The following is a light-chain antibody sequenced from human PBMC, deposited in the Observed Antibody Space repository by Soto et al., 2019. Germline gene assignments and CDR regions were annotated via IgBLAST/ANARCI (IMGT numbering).Light chain of an antibody. CDR2: EAS. J-gene: IGLJ1*01. CDR3: NAQADNGKNV. Sequence: QSALTQPPSASGSPGQSGTISCTGNSNDVGHSSFISWYQQHPGKGPKLIIYEASKRPSGVPDRFSGSKSGNTASLSVSGLKDEDEADYFCNAQADNGKNVFGPGTQVTVL. V-gene: IGLV2-8*01. CDR1: SNDVGHSSF.